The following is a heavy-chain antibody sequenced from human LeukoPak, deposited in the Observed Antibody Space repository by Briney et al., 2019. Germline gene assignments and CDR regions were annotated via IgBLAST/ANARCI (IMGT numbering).Heavy chain of an antibody. J-gene: IGHJ5*02. Sequence: SETLSLTCTVSGGSISSYYWSWIRQPAGKGLEWIGRVYTSGSTNYNPSLKSRVTISVDTSKNQLSLKLTSVTAADTAVYYCARGRGEGRGIALIRGVRAPSYNWFDPWGHGTQVTVSS. V-gene: IGHV4-4*07. CDR2: VYTSGST. CDR3: ARGRGEGRGIALIRGVRAPSYNWFDP. D-gene: IGHD3-10*01. CDR1: GGSISSYY.